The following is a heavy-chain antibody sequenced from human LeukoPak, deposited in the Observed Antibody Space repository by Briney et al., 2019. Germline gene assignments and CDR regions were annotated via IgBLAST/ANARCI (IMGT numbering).Heavy chain of an antibody. D-gene: IGHD4/OR15-4a*01. J-gene: IGHJ4*02. V-gene: IGHV3-73*01. CDR1: GFTFSGSV. CDR2: IRSKANSYAA. Sequence: GGSLRLSCATSGFTFSGSVMQWVRQASGKGLEWVGRIRSKANSYAAAYGASMKGRFTISRDDSKNTAYLQVNSLKTEDTAVYYCARRAGAYSHPYDYWGQGTLVTVSS. CDR3: ARRAGAYSHPYDY.